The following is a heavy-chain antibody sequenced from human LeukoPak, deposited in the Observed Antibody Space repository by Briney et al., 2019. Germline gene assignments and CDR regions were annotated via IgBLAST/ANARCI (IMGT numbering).Heavy chain of an antibody. CDR1: GFTFSSYS. CDR3: ARDSPQFPFDY. J-gene: IGHJ4*02. Sequence: GGSLRLSCAASGFTFSSYSMNWVRQAPGKGLEWVSSISSSSSYIYYADSVKGRFTISRDNAKNSLYLQMNSLRAEDTAVYYCARDSPQFPFDYWGQGTLVTVSS. CDR2: ISSSSSYI. V-gene: IGHV3-21*01.